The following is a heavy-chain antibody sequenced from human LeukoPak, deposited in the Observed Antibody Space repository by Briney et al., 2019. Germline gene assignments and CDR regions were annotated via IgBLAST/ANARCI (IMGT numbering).Heavy chain of an antibody. J-gene: IGHJ4*02. CDR3: ARQEGYYGSGDVSY. CDR2: IYLGDSDT. CDR1: GYSFTSYW. D-gene: IGHD3-10*01. Sequence: GESLKISCQGSGYSFTSYWIGWVRQMPGKGLEWMGIIYLGDSDTRYSPSFQGQVTISADKSISTAYLQWSSLKAPDTAMYYCARQEGYYGSGDVSYWGQGTLVTVSS. V-gene: IGHV5-51*01.